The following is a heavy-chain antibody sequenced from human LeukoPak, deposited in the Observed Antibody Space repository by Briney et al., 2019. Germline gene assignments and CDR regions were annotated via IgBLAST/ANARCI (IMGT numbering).Heavy chain of an antibody. J-gene: IGHJ6*03. CDR2: IYYSGST. D-gene: IGHD3-9*01. CDR1: GGSISSYY. Sequence: SQTLSLTCTVSGGSISSYYWSWIRQPPGKGLEWIGYIYYSGSTNYNPSLKSRVTISVDTSKNQFSLKLSSVTAADTAVYYCARDGDDWYYYMDVWGKGTTVTVSS. V-gene: IGHV4-59*01. CDR3: ARDGDDWYYYMDV.